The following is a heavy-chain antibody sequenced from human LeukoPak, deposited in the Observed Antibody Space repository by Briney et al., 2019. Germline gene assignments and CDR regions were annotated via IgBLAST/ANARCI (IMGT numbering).Heavy chain of an antibody. V-gene: IGHV3-21*01. CDR1: GFTFSSYS. J-gene: IGHJ4*02. Sequence: GGSLRLSCAASGFTFSSYSMNWVRQAPGKGLEWVSSISSSSSYIYYADSVKGRFTISRDNAKNSLYLQMNSLRAEDTAVYYCAREGHLRYFDWTDYWGQGTLVTVSS. CDR3: AREGHLRYFDWTDY. CDR2: ISSSSSYI. D-gene: IGHD3-9*01.